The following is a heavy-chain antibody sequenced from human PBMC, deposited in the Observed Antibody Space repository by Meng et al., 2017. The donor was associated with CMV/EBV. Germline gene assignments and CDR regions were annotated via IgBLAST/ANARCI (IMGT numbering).Heavy chain of an antibody. Sequence: ASVKVSCKASGYTFTSYYMHWVRQAPGQGLEWMGIINPSGGSTSYAQKFQGRVTMTRDTSTSTVYMELSSLRSEDTAVYYCARGPYCSSTSCYVAFVYYYYYGMDVWGQGTTVTVSS. CDR2: INPSGGST. CDR1: GYTFTSYY. V-gene: IGHV1-46*01. J-gene: IGHJ6*02. CDR3: ARGPYCSSTSCYVAFVYYYYYGMDV. D-gene: IGHD2-2*01.